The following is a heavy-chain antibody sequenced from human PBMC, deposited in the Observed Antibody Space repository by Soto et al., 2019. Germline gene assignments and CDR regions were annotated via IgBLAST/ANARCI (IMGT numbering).Heavy chain of an antibody. CDR3: VKEVNPFINTLLVPIFEY. D-gene: IGHD3-10*01. CDR1: GFTYSMHS. CDR2: ISRDGRST. Sequence: GGPRRVSCCASGFTYSMHSMHCARRTPGTASEYVSAISRDGRSTFYADSVKGRFTISRDNSKNTLYLRMNSLRSDDTAVYYCVKEVNPFINTLLVPIFEYWRQGTQVTVSS. V-gene: IGHV3-64D*08. J-gene: IGHJ4*02.